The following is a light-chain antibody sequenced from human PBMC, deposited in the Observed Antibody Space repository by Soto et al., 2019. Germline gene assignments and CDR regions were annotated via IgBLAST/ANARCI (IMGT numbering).Light chain of an antibody. CDR1: QSVSSN. V-gene: IGKV3-15*01. J-gene: IGKJ5*01. CDR3: QQYNNWPPLT. Sequence: EIVLTHSPGTLSLSPCERATLSFSASQSVSSNLAWYQQKPGQAPRLLIYGASTRATGIPARFSGSGSGTEFTLTISSLQSEDFAVYYCQQYNNWPPLTFGQGTRLENK. CDR2: GAS.